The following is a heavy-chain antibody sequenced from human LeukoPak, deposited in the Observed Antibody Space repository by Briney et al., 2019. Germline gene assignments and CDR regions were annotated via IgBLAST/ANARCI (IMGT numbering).Heavy chain of an antibody. Sequence: PGGSLRLSCAASGFTFSSYSMNWVRQAPGKGLEWVSSISSSSSYIYYADSVKGRFTISRDNAKNSLYLQMNSLRAEDTAVYYCGRGAPIVVVPAAIGWFDPWGQGTLVTVSS. CDR3: GRGAPIVVVPAAIGWFDP. D-gene: IGHD2-2*02. CDR1: GFTFSSYS. J-gene: IGHJ5*02. CDR2: ISSSSSYI. V-gene: IGHV3-21*01.